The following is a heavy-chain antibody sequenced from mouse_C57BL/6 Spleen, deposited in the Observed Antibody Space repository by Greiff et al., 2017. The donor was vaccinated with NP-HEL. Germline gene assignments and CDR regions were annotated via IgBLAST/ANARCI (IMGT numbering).Heavy chain of an antibody. V-gene: IGHV1-42*01. CDR1: GYSFTGYY. Sequence: EVQRVESGPELVKPGASVKISCKASGYSFTGYYMNWVKQSPEKSLEWIGEINPSTGGTSYNQKFKAKATLTVDKSSSTAYMQLKSLTSEDSAVYYCARGYDVSCWGQGTLVTVSA. CDR3: ARGYDVSC. D-gene: IGHD2-2*01. J-gene: IGHJ3*01. CDR2: INPSTGGT.